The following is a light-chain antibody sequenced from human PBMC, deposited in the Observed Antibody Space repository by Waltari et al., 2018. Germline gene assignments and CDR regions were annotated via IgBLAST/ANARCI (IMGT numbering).Light chain of an antibody. J-gene: IGLJ1*01. CDR1: SSNTGSNY. V-gene: IGLV1-44*01. CDR2: PIS. CDR3: AAWDGSLNAYV. Sequence: QSVLTQPPPASGTPGQRVTISCSGSSSNTGSNYVNWYQQFPGTAPKPLISPISQRPLWVPDRFSGSKSGTSASLAISGLQSEDEADYYCAAWDGSLNAYVFGAGTKVTVL.